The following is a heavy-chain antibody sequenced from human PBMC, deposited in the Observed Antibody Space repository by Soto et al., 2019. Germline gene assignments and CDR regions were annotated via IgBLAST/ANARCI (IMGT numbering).Heavy chain of an antibody. J-gene: IGHJ4*02. CDR2: VSHTGAT. CDR1: GGSISLERFY. Sequence: QVQLQESGPGLVKPSETLSLTCTVSGGSISLERFYWTWIRQPPGKGLEWIGYVSHTGATNYNPSLPSRVDSSVDTSRNQFSLKLRSLTAADTAVYFCAPEFSSAHINYYDFWGQGTLVSVSA. CDR3: APEFSSAHINYYDF. V-gene: IGHV4-61*01.